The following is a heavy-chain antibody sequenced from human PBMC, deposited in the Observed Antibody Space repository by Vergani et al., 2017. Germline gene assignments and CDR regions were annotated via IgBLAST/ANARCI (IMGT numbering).Heavy chain of an antibody. D-gene: IGHD4-11*01. J-gene: IGHJ6*02. V-gene: IGHV3-74*02. CDR1: GFTFSSYW. CDR3: ARTSYDYSNYFYYYYGMDV. Sequence: EVQLVESGGGLVQPGGSLRLSCAASGFTFSSYWMHWVRQAPGKGLVWVSRINSDGSSTSYADSVKGRFTISRDNAKNTLYLQMNSLRAEDTAVYYCARTSYDYSNYFYYYYGMDVWGQGTTVTVSS. CDR2: INSDGSST.